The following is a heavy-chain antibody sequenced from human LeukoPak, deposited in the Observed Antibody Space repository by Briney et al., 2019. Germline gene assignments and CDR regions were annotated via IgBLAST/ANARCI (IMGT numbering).Heavy chain of an antibody. D-gene: IGHD5-18*01. CDR1: GFTFSSYE. CDR2: ISSGGDTI. Sequence: PGGALRPSCAASGFTFSSYEMNWGRQAPGKGLEWVSYISSGGDTIYYADSVKGRFTISRDNSKNSLYLQMNSLRAEDTAIYYCVRDGGTRLKYSYGYGDYWGQGTLVTVSS. CDR3: VRDGGTRLKYSYGYGDY. V-gene: IGHV3-48*03. J-gene: IGHJ4*02.